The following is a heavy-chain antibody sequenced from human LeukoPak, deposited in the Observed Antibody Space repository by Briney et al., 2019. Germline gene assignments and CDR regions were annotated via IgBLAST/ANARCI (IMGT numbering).Heavy chain of an antibody. V-gene: IGHV1-3*01. CDR1: GYTFTSYA. D-gene: IGHD6-13*01. CDR3: ARGSSSWYGIFDY. CDR2: INAGNGNT. Sequence: ASVKVSCKASGYTFTSYAMHWVRQAPGQRLEWMGWINAGNGNTKYSQKFQGRVTITRDTSASTAYMELSSLRSEDTAVYYCARGSSSWYGIFDYWGQGTQVTVSS. J-gene: IGHJ4*02.